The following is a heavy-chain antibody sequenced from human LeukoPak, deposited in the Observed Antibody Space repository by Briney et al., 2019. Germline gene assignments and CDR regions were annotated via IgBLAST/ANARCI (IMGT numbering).Heavy chain of an antibody. Sequence: GASVKVSCKASGYTFTNYAINWVRQAPGQGLEWMGWINTNTGNPTYAQGFTGRFVFSLDTSVSTAYLQISSLKAEDTAVYYCARAGGTPAPIGGYYGMDVWGQGTTVTVSS. CDR3: ARAGGTPAPIGGYYGMDV. J-gene: IGHJ6*02. V-gene: IGHV7-4-1*02. CDR2: INTNTGNP. CDR1: GYTFTNYA. D-gene: IGHD1-26*01.